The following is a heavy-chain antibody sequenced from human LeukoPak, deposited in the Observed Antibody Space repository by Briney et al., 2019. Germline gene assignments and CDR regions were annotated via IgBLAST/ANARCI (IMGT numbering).Heavy chain of an antibody. D-gene: IGHD4-17*01. J-gene: IGHJ4*02. V-gene: IGHV3-23*01. CDR2: ISGSGGNT. Sequence: GGSLRLSCAASGFTFSSYAMSWVRQAPGKGLEWVSAISGSGGNTYYADSVKGRFTISRGNSKNTLYLQMNSLRAEDTAVYYCAKDPSPSTVTVYFDYWGQGTLVTVSS. CDR3: AKDPSPSTVTVYFDY. CDR1: GFTFSSYA.